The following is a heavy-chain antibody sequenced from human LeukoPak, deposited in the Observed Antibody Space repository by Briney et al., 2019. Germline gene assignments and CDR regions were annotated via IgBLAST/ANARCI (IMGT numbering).Heavy chain of an antibody. Sequence: SETLSLTCTVSVGSISSYYWSCIRQPPGKGLEWIGSIYYSGTTYYNPSIKSRVTISVDTSKNQFSLKVNSVTAADTAVYYCARGYTFDPWGQGTLVTVSS. CDR2: IYYSGTT. CDR3: ARGYTFDP. J-gene: IGHJ5*02. CDR1: VGSISSYY. V-gene: IGHV4-59*12. D-gene: IGHD1-14*01.